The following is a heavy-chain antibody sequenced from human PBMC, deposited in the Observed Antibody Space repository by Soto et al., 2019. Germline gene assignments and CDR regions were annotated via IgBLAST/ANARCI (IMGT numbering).Heavy chain of an antibody. CDR3: ARDWVLRFLEWPPRGQ. J-gene: IGHJ4*02. V-gene: IGHV1-2*02. CDR1: GYTFTVYY. Sequence: ASVKVSGKASGYTFTVYYMHCVLRSALQGLEWMGWINPNSGGTNYAQKFQGRVTMTRDTSISTAYMELSRLRSDDTAVYYCARDWVLRFLEWPPRGQWGQGTLVTVSS. D-gene: IGHD3-3*01. CDR2: INPNSGGT.